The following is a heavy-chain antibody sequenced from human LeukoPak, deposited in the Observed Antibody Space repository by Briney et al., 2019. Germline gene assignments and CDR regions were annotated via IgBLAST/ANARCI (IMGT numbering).Heavy chain of an antibody. V-gene: IGHV3-21*01. D-gene: IGHD3-22*01. CDR1: GFTFSSYT. J-gene: IGHJ4*02. CDR3: ARHVVAVGFDY. CDR2: ITSSSSYI. Sequence: GGSLRLSCAASGFTFSSYTMNWVRQAPGKGLEWVSSITSSSSYIYYADSVRGRFTISRDNAKNSLYLQMNSLRAEDTAVYYCARHVVAVGFDYWGQGTLVTVSS.